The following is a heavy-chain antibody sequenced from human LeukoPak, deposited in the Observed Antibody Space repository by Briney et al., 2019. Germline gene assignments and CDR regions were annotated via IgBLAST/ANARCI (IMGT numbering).Heavy chain of an antibody. CDR3: ARGQFQQDL. V-gene: IGHV4-34*01. CDR1: VGSFSGHY. D-gene: IGHD4-11*01. CDR2: INHSGNT. Sequence: SETLSLTCAIYVGSFSGHYWSWIRQPPGKGLEWIGEINHSGNTNYNPSLKSRVTIEVDTSKNQFSLKLASVTAADTAVYYCARGQFQQDLWGRGTLVTVSS. J-gene: IGHJ2*01.